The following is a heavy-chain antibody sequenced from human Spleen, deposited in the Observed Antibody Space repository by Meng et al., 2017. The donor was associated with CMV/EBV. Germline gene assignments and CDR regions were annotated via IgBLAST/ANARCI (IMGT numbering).Heavy chain of an antibody. J-gene: IGHJ2*01. CDR1: GGTFSSYA. CDR2: IIPILGIA. Sequence: SVKVSCKASGGTFSSYAISWVRQAPGQGLEWMGGIIPILGIANYAQKFQGRVTITADKSTSTAYMELSSLRSEDTAVYYCAREGYCTNGVCYNEYFDLWGRGTLVTVSS. D-gene: IGHD2-8*01. V-gene: IGHV1-69*10. CDR3: AREGYCTNGVCYNEYFDL.